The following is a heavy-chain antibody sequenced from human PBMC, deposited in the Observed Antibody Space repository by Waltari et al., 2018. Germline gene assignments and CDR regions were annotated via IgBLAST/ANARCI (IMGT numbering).Heavy chain of an antibody. J-gene: IGHJ4*02. D-gene: IGHD6-19*01. V-gene: IGHV1-18*01. CDR2: SSTYTGNT. CDR3: ARDQTYSSGSPATY. Sequence: QVQLVQSGPEVKMPGASVQVSCKASGYNFDSYGISWVRPAPGQGLEWMGWSSTYTGNTDYAQKFQDRVTMYTDASTSTAYLDLRSLRSDDTAVYYCARDQTYSSGSPATYWGQGTLVTVSS. CDR1: GYNFDSYG.